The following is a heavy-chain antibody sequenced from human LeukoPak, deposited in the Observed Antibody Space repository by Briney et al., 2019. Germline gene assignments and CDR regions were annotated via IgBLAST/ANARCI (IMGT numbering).Heavy chain of an antibody. V-gene: IGHV4-4*02. CDR3: AREFYSFGYPYFFDY. Sequence: SGTLSLTCAVSGVSISSSNWWSWVRQPPGKGLEWIGEIYHNGSTSYNPSLKSRVTISVDKSKNQFSLKLSSVTAADTAVYYCAREFYSFGYPYFFDYWGQGTLVTVSS. J-gene: IGHJ4*02. CDR2: IYHNGST. CDR1: GVSISSSNW. D-gene: IGHD5-18*01.